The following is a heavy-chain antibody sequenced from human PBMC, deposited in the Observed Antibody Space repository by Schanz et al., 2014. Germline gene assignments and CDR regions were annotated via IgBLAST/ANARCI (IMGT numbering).Heavy chain of an antibody. V-gene: IGHV1-18*01. CDR1: GYTFISYG. Sequence: QVQLVQSGAEVKKPGASVKVSCKASGYTFISYGIKWVRQAPGQGLEWMGWISAYNGHTDYAQKLQGRVTITRDTSATTAYMELSSLRSEDTAVYYCARGYGDSPADFWGQGTLVTVSS. J-gene: IGHJ4*02. CDR2: ISAYNGHT. CDR3: ARGYGDSPADF. D-gene: IGHD4-17*01.